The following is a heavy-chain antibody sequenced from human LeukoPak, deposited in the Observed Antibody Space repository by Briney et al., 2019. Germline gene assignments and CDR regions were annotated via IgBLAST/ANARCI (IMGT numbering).Heavy chain of an antibody. CDR1: GYTFTCYG. CDR3: ARGGTSIVVVPAASSTWFDP. Sequence: ASVKVSCKASGYTFTCYGISWVRQAPGQGLEWMGGIIPIFGTANYAQKFQGRVTITTDESTSAAYMELSSLRSEDTAVYYCARGGTSIVVVPAASSTWFDPWGQGTLVTVSS. J-gene: IGHJ5*02. D-gene: IGHD2-2*01. CDR2: IIPIFGTA. V-gene: IGHV1-69*05.